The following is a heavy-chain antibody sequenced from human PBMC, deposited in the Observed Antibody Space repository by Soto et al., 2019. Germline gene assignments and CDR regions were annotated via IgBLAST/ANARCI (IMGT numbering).Heavy chain of an antibody. CDR3: AIAKSGVAAAGTPGINYYYGMDV. CDR1: GGSFSGYY. V-gene: IGHV4-34*01. Sequence: SETLSLTCAVYGGSFSGYYWSWIRQPPGKGLEWIGEINHSGSTNYNPSLESRVTISVDTSKNQFSLKLSSVTAADTAVYYCAIAKSGVAAAGTPGINYYYGMDVWGQGTTVTVSS. CDR2: INHSGST. D-gene: IGHD6-13*01. J-gene: IGHJ6*02.